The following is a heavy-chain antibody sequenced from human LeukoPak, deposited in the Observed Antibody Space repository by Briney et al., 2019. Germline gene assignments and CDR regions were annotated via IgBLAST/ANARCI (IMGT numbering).Heavy chain of an antibody. CDR2: GLYTGNT. J-gene: IGHJ4*02. CDR3: AREHRSSKYFDS. CDR1: GGSIAVNHYY. Sequence: SETLSLTCSVSGGSIAVNHYYWGWIRQPPGKGLQWIGSGLYTGNTYSNPSLRSRVTISVDTSKNEFSLKMNSVTAADTAVYYCAREHRSSKYFDSWGQGALMIVSS. D-gene: IGHD6-6*01. V-gene: IGHV4-39*02.